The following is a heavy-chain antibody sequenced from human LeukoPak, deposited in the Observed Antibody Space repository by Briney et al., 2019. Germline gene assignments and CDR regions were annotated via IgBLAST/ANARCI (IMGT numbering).Heavy chain of an antibody. CDR1: GGSISSYY. Sequence: SETLSLTCTVSGGSISSYYWSWIRQPPGKGLEWIGYIYYSGSTNYNPSLKSRVTISVDTSKIQFSLELSSVTAADTAVYYCARDFRGISPLLFPQVSCYGCGWFDPWGQGTLVTVSS. J-gene: IGHJ5*02. D-gene: IGHD2-15*01. CDR3: ARDFRGISPLLFPQVSCYGCGWFDP. CDR2: IYYSGST. V-gene: IGHV4-59*01.